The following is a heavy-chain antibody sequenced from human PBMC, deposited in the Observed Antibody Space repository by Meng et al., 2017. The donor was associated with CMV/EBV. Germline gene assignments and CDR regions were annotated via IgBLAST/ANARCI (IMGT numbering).Heavy chain of an antibody. CDR1: GFTFSSYG. D-gene: IGHD1-26*01. CDR3: ARDQRYRKAFDY. V-gene: IGHV3-21*01. CDR2: ISSSSSYI. J-gene: IGHJ4*02. Sequence: CAASGFTFSSYGMNWVRQAPGKGLEWVSSISSSSSYIYYADSVKGRFTISRDNAKNSLYLQMNSLRAEDTAVYYCARDQRYRKAFDYWGQGTLVTVSS.